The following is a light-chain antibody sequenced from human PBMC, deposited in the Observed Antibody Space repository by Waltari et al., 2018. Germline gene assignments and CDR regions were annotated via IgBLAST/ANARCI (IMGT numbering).Light chain of an antibody. CDR3: QKYGSLPAT. V-gene: IGKV3-20*01. J-gene: IGKJ1*01. CDR2: DAS. Sequence: EIMLTQSPGTLSLSPGERATLSCRASQRISKDLAWYQQKPGHAPSLLIYDASSRATGSPDRFSGSGSGTDFSLTISRLEPEDFAVYYCQKYGSLPATFGQGTKVEIK. CDR1: QRISKD.